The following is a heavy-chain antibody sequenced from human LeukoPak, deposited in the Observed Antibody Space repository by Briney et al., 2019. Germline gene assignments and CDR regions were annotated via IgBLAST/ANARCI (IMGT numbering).Heavy chain of an antibody. Sequence: GGSLRLSCAASGFTFSSYSMNWVRQAPGKGLEWVSSISSSSSYIYYADSVKGRFTISRDNAKNSLYLQMNSLRAEDTAVYYCARGHPSRPFGSTWIQPIDYWGQGTLVTVSS. CDR2: ISSSSSYI. V-gene: IGHV3-21*01. D-gene: IGHD5-18*01. CDR3: ARGHPSRPFGSTWIQPIDY. CDR1: GFTFSSYS. J-gene: IGHJ4*02.